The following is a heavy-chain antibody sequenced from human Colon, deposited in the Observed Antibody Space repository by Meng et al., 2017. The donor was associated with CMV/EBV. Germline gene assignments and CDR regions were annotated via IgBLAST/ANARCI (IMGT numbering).Heavy chain of an antibody. CDR3: VKDIAYGILIPIGEAFDL. Sequence: GGSLRLSCAASGFTFSNYWMTWLRQAPGRGLELVAHIKEDGSEKYFVGSVKGRFTISRDNAKNSLYLQMSSLTPGDSALYYCVKDIAYGILIPIGEAFDLWGQGTMVTVSS. D-gene: IGHD5-12*01. CDR2: IKEDGSEK. V-gene: IGHV3-7*03. J-gene: IGHJ3*01. CDR1: GFTFSNYW.